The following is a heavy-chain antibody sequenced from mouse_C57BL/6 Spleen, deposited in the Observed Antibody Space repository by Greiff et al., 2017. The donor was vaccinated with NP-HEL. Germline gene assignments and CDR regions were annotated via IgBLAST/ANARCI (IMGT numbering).Heavy chain of an antibody. D-gene: IGHD2-4*01. J-gene: IGHJ3*01. CDR2: FHPYNDDT. Sequence: QVHVKQSGAELVKPGASVKMSCKASGYTFTTYPIEWMKQNHGKSLEWIGNFHPYNDDTKYNEKFKGKATLTVEKSSSTVYLELSRLTSDDSAVYYCARTYDYDEAWFAYWGQGTLVTVSA. CDR3: ARTYDYDEAWFAY. CDR1: GYTFTTYP. V-gene: IGHV1-47*01.